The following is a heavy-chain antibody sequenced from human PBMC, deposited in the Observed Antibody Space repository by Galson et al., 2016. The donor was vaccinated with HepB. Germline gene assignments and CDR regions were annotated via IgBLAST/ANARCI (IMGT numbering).Heavy chain of an antibody. Sequence: SLRLSCAASEFTFSTYGMHWVRQAPGKGLEWVAGIWYDGSHQYYADSVKGRFTISRDNSKNKLSLQMNSLRAEDTAVYYCVREGHDNSKFAYYFGMDVWGRGTTVTVSS. V-gene: IGHV3-33*01. D-gene: IGHD4-11*01. CDR1: EFTFSTYG. J-gene: IGHJ6*02. CDR2: IWYDGSHQ. CDR3: VREGHDNSKFAYYFGMDV.